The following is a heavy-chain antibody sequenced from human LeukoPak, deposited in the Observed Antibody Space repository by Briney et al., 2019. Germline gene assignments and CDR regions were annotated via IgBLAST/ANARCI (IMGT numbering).Heavy chain of an antibody. CDR3: ARVPKNNYFDY. CDR2: INTDGSST. J-gene: IGHJ4*02. CDR1: GFTFSTYW. V-gene: IGHV3-74*01. Sequence: GGSLRLSCAASGFTFSTYWIHWVRQAPGKGLVWVSRINTDGSSTTYADSVKGRFTLSRDNARNTLFLQMHSLRAEDTAVYYCARVPKNNYFDYWGQGTLVTVSS.